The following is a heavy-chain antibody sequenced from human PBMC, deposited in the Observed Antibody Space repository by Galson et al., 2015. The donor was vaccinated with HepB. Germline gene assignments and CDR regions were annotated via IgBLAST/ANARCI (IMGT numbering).Heavy chain of an antibody. V-gene: IGHV5-10-1*01. CDR2: IDPGDSYT. CDR1: GYSFTSYW. CDR3: ARGPHIYYGMDV. Sequence: QSGAEVKKPGESLRISCKGSGYSFTSYWISWVRQMPGKGLEWMGRIDPGDSYTNYSPSFQGHVTNSADKSISTAYLQWSSLKASDTAMYYCARGPHIYYGMDVWGQGTTVTVSS. J-gene: IGHJ6*02. D-gene: IGHD2-21*01.